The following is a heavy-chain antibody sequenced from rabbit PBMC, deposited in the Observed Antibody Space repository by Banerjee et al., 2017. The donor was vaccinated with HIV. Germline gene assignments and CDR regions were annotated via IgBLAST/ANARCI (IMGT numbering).Heavy chain of an antibody. V-gene: IGHV1S40*01. CDR1: GFSFSSSYY. Sequence: QSLEESGGDLVKPGASLTLTCTASGFSFSSSYYMCWVRQAPGKGLEWIACIYAGSSGSTYYASWAKGRFTISKTSSTTVTLQMTSLTAADTATYFCARDNDTYGYAGYAYDTIGAFDPWGPGTLVTVS. CDR3: ARDNDTYGYAGYAYDTIGAFDP. J-gene: IGHJ2*01. D-gene: IGHD6-1*01. CDR2: IYAGSSGST.